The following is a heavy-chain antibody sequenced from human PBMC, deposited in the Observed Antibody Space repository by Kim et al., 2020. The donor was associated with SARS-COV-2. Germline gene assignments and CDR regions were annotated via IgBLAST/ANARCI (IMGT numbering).Heavy chain of an antibody. Sequence: SETLSLTCTVSGGSISSGGYYWSWIRQHPGKGLEWIGYIYYSGSTYDNPSLRSRVTISVDTSKNQFSLKLSSVTAADTAVYYCARDPNRGWRNDAFDIWGQGTMVTVSS. V-gene: IGHV4-31*03. D-gene: IGHD6-19*01. CDR2: IYYSGST. CDR3: ARDPNRGWRNDAFDI. J-gene: IGHJ3*02. CDR1: GGSISSGGYY.